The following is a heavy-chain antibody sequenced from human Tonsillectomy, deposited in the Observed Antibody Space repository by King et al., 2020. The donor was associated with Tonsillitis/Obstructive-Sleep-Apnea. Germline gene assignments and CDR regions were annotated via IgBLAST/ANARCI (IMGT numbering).Heavy chain of an antibody. CDR2: ISSSSSYI. Sequence: VQLVESGGGLVKPGGSLRLSCAASGFTFSSYSMNWVRQAPGKGLEWVSSISSSSSYIYYADSVKGRFTISRDNAKNSLYLQMNSLRAEDTAVYYCARVPYSRHYYFDYWGQGTLVTVSS. D-gene: IGHD6-13*01. CDR3: ARVPYSRHYYFDY. CDR1: GFTFSSYS. V-gene: IGHV3-21*01. J-gene: IGHJ4*02.